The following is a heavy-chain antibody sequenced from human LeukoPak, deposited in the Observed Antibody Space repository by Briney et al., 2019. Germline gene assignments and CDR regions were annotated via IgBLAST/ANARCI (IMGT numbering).Heavy chain of an antibody. V-gene: IGHV1-46*01. Sequence: ASVKVSCKASGYTFTSYYIHWVRQAPGQGLEWMGIINPSGGSTSYAQKFQGRVTMTRDTSTSTVYMELSSLRSEDTAVYYCARVSVAGHFDYWGQGTLVTVSS. D-gene: IGHD6-19*01. J-gene: IGHJ4*02. CDR2: INPSGGST. CDR1: GYTFTSYY. CDR3: ARVSVAGHFDY.